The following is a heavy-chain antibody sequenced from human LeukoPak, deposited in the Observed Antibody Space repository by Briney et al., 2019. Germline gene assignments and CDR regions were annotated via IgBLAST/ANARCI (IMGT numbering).Heavy chain of an antibody. CDR3: ARGPRYCSSTSCSLRYYGMDV. V-gene: IGHV4-34*01. Sequence: SETLSLTCAVYGGSFSGYYWSWIRQPPGKGLEWIGEVNHSGSTNYNPSLKSRVTISVDTSKNQFSLKLSSVTAADTAVYYCARGPRYCSSTSCSLRYYGMDVWGQGTTVTVSS. CDR1: GGSFSGYY. J-gene: IGHJ6*02. D-gene: IGHD2-2*01. CDR2: VNHSGST.